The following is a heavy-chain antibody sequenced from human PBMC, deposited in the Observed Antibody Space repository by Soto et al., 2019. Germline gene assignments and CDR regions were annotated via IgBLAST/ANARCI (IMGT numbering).Heavy chain of an antibody. D-gene: IGHD1-1*01. V-gene: IGHV3-33*01. CDR2: IWSDGNNR. Sequence: QVQLVESGGGVVQPGRSLRLSCAASGFMFSNHGMHWVRQAPGKGLEWVAVIWSDGNNRYYADSVKGRFTISRDNSKNTVYLQMNSLRAEDTAVYYCVRGDNWNDEASDYRGQVTLVTVSS. CDR1: GFMFSNHG. J-gene: IGHJ4*02. CDR3: VRGDNWNDEASDY.